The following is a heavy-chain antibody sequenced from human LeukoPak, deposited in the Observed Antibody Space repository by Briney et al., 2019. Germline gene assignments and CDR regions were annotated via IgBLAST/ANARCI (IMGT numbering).Heavy chain of an antibody. CDR2: IYPGDSDT. D-gene: IGHD5-18*01. J-gene: IGHJ3*02. Sequence: GESLKISCKGSGYSFTSYWIGWVRQMPGKGLEWMGIIYPGDSDTRYSPSFQGQVTISADKSISTAYLQWSSLKASDTAMYYCARQPVDTAMVDAFDIWGQGTMVTVSS. V-gene: IGHV5-51*01. CDR1: GYSFTSYW. CDR3: ARQPVDTAMVDAFDI.